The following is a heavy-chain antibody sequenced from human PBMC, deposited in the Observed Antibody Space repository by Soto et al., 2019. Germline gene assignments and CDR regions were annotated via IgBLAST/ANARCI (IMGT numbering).Heavy chain of an antibody. CDR1: GGPFSSYA. D-gene: IGHD3-3*01. J-gene: IGHJ4*01. V-gene: IGHV1-69*13. Sequence: ASVKVSFKXSGGPFSSYAISWVRQAPGQGLEWMGGIIPIFGTANYAQKFQGRVTITADESTSTAYMELSSLRSEDTPVYYCARNSPFLEWFDYWGHGTLVTVSS. CDR3: ARNSPFLEWFDY. CDR2: IIPIFGTA.